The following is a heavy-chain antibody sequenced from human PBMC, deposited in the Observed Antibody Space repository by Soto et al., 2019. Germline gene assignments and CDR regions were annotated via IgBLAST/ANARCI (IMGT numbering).Heavy chain of an antibody. CDR3: ARELMGVESNYLDY. J-gene: IGHJ4*02. V-gene: IGHV4-59*01. D-gene: IGHD2-8*01. CDR1: GGCISSYY. CDR2: VYYSGST. Sequence: SETLSLTCTVSGGCISSYYWSWIRQPPGKGLEWIGYVYYSGSTNYNPSLKSRVTISVDTSKNQFSLKLSSVTAADTAVYYCARELMGVESNYLDYWGQGTLVTVSS.